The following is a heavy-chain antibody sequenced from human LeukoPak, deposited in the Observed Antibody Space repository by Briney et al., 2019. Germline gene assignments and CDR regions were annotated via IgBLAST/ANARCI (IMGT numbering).Heavy chain of an antibody. Sequence: ASVKVSCKASGGTFSSYAISWVRQAPGKGLEWMGGFDPEDGETIYAQKFQGRVTMTEDTSTDTAYMELSSLRSEDTAVYYCATDHYGTGAFDIWGQGTMVTVSS. CDR1: GGTFSSYA. D-gene: IGHD4-17*01. J-gene: IGHJ3*02. V-gene: IGHV1-24*01. CDR3: ATDHYGTGAFDI. CDR2: FDPEDGET.